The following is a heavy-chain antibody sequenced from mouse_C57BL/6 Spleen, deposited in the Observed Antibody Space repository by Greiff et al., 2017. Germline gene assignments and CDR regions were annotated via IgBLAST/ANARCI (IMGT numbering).Heavy chain of an antibody. CDR1: GYTFTSYW. Sequence: QVQLQQPGTELVKPGASVKLSCKASGYTFTSYWMHWVKQRPGQGLEWIGNINPSNSGTNYNEKFKSKATLTVDKSSSTAYMQLSSLTSEDSAVYVCARARGNSDWDVWFAYWGQGTLVTVSA. V-gene: IGHV1-53*01. J-gene: IGHJ3*01. D-gene: IGHD4-1*01. CDR2: INPSNSGT. CDR3: ARARGNSDWDVWFAY.